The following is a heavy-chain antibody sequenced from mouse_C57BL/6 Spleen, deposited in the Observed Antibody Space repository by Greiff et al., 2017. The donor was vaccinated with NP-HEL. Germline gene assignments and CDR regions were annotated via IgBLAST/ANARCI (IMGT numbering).Heavy chain of an antibody. J-gene: IGHJ4*01. CDR2: ISYDGSN. V-gene: IGHV3-6*01. Sequence: EVKLQESGPGLVKPSQSLSLTCSVTGYSITSGYYWNWIRQFPGNKLEWMGYISYDGSNNYNPSLTNRLPITRDTSKNQFFLKLNSVTTEDTATYYCARPLYGSSYVQAMDYWGQGTSVTVSS. D-gene: IGHD1-1*01. CDR3: ARPLYGSSYVQAMDY. CDR1: GYSITSGYY.